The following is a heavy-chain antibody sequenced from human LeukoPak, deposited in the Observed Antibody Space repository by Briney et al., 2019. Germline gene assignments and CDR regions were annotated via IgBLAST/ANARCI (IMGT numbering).Heavy chain of an antibody. CDR3: ARQPVSSGWYQRSRALDY. CDR2: IYYSGST. D-gene: IGHD6-19*01. CDR1: GGSISSGGYY. V-gene: IGHV4-31*03. Sequence: SETLSLTCTASGGSISSGGYYWSWIRQHPGKGLEWIGYIYYSGSTYYNPSLKSRVTISVDTSKNQFSLKLSSVTAADTAVYYCARQPVSSGWYQRSRALDYWGQGTLVTVSS. J-gene: IGHJ4*02.